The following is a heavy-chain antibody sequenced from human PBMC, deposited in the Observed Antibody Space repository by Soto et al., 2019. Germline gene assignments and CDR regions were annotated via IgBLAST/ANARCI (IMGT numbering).Heavy chain of an antibody. V-gene: IGHV3-30*18. D-gene: IGHD1-1*01. Sequence: QVQLVESGGGVVQPGRSLRLSCVASGFTFSSYGMHWVRQGPGKGLEWVAVISIDGSDKYYADSVKGRLTISRDNSKNTLYLRMNSLRDDDTAVYYCAKRVSDNKSGMDVWGPGTTVTVSS. CDR3: AKRVSDNKSGMDV. J-gene: IGHJ6*02. CDR1: GFTFSSYG. CDR2: ISIDGSDK.